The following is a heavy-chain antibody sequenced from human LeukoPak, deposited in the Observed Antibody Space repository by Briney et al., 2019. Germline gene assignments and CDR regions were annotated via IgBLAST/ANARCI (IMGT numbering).Heavy chain of an antibody. Sequence: GRSLRLSCAASGFTFSSYAMHWVRQAPGKGLEWVAVISYDGSNKYYADSVKGRFTISRHNSKNTLYLQMNSLRAEDTAVYYCARGTSPGWGYYYDSSGHKYDAFDIWGQGTMVTVSS. CDR1: GFTFSSYA. J-gene: IGHJ3*02. D-gene: IGHD3-22*01. V-gene: IGHV3-30*04. CDR2: ISYDGSNK. CDR3: ARGTSPGWGYYYDSSGHKYDAFDI.